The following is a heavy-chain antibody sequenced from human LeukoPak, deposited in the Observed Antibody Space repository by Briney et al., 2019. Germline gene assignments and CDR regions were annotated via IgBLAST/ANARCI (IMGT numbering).Heavy chain of an antibody. J-gene: IGHJ4*02. CDR2: IYSGGST. D-gene: IGHD3-22*01. CDR1: GFTVSSNY. CDR3: ARFKGAYYDSGGYYFDY. Sequence: GGSLRLSCAASGFTVSSNYMSWVRQAPGKGLEWVPVIYSGGSTYYADSVKGRFTISRDNSKNTLYLQMNSLRAEDTAVYYCARFKGAYYDSGGYYFDYWGQGTLVTVSS. V-gene: IGHV3-66*01.